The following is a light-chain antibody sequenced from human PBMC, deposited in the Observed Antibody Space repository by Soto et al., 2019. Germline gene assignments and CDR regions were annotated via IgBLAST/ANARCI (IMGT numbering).Light chain of an antibody. CDR2: DVS. CDR3: CSYAGSYTP. CDR1: SSDVGGYNY. V-gene: IGLV2-11*01. Sequence: QSALTQPRSVSGSPGQSVTISCTGTSSDVGGYNYVSWYQQHLGKAPKLMIYDVSKRPSGVPDRFSGSKSGNTASLTISGLQAEDEADYYCCSYAGSYTPFGTGTKLTVL. J-gene: IGLJ1*01.